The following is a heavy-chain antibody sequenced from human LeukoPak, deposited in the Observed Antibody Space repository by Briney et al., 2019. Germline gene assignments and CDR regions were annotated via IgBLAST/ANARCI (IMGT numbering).Heavy chain of an antibody. CDR2: ISSSGST. CDR1: GGSISSSSYY. V-gene: IGHV4-61*02. J-gene: IGHJ4*02. CDR3: VRDLDWNFADY. D-gene: IGHD1-7*01. Sequence: PSETLSLTCTVSGGSISSSSYYWGWIRQPAGKRLEWIGRISSSGSTNYNPSLKSRVTMSVDSSKNQFSLILISVTAADTAVYYCVRDLDWNFADYWGQGTLVTVSS.